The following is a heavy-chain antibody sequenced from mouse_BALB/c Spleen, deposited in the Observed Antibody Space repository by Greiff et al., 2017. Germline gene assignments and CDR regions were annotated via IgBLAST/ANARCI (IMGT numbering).Heavy chain of an antibody. CDR3: ARSGGNYGYYFDY. D-gene: IGHD2-1*01. J-gene: IGHJ2*01. V-gene: IGHV5-17*02. CDR1: GFTFSSFG. Sequence: EVKLVESGGGLVQPGGSRKLSCAASGFTFSSFGMHWVRQAPEKGLEWVAYISSGSSTIYYADTVKGRFTISRDNPKNTLFLQMTSLRSEDTAMYYCARSGGNYGYYFDYWGQGTTLKVSS. CDR2: ISSGSSTI.